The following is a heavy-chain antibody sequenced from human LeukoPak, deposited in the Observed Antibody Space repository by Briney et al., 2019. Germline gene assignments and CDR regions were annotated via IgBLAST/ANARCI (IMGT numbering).Heavy chain of an antibody. Sequence: PSETLSLTCAVYGGSFSGYYWSWIRQPPGKGLEWIGEINHSGSTNYNPSLKSRVTISVDTSKNQFSLKLSSVTAADTAVYYCVRGPVGLWYYGSGSYFDYWGQGTLVTVSS. CDR1: GGSFSGYY. CDR3: VRGPVGLWYYGSGSYFDY. V-gene: IGHV4-34*01. D-gene: IGHD3-10*01. CDR2: INHSGST. J-gene: IGHJ4*02.